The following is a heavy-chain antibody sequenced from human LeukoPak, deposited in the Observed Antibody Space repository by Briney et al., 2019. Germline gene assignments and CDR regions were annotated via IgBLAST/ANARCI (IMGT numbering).Heavy chain of an antibody. J-gene: IGHJ4*02. Sequence: ASVKVSCKASGYTFTSDGIHWVRQAPGQRPEWMGWVSGGDGTTRYSQKFQGRVTLTRDTSANTAYMDLSSLTSEDTAVYFCARGYSSGWYLDYWGQGTLVTVSS. CDR3: ARGYSSGWYLDY. CDR2: VSGGDGTT. D-gene: IGHD6-19*01. V-gene: IGHV1-3*01. CDR1: GYTFTSDG.